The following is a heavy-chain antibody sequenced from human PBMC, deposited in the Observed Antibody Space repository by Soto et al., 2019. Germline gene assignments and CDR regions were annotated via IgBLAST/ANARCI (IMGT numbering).Heavy chain of an antibody. J-gene: IGHJ4*02. Sequence: QVQLVESGGGVVQPGRSLRLSCAASGFTFSSYGMHRVRQAPGKGLEWVAVIWYDGSNKYYADSVKGRFTISRDNSKNTLYLQMNSLRAEDTAVYYCARERYSSSWYPLDYWGQGTLVTVSS. D-gene: IGHD6-13*01. CDR3: ARERYSSSWYPLDY. CDR2: IWYDGSNK. V-gene: IGHV3-33*01. CDR1: GFTFSSYG.